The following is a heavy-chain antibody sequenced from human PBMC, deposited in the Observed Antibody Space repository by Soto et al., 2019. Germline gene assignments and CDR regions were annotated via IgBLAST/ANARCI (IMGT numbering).Heavy chain of an antibody. J-gene: IGHJ4*02. V-gene: IGHV4-30-2*01. CDR1: GGSISSGGYS. CDR3: AAGGGLPRYY. Sequence: QLQLQESGSGLVKPSQTLSLTCAVSGGSISSGGYSWSWIRQPPGKGLEWIVYIYHSGSTYYNPSHKSRVTISVDRSKNQFSLKLSSVTAADTAVYYCAAGGGLPRYYWGQGTLVTVSS. D-gene: IGHD5-12*01. CDR2: IYHSGST.